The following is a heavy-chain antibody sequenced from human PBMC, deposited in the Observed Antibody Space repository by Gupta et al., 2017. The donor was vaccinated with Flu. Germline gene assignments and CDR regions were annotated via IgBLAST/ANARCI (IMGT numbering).Heavy chain of an antibody. CDR3: ARHFSDREAFDI. D-gene: IGHD3-22*01. J-gene: IGHJ3*02. CDR2: ISSSSSYI. V-gene: IGHV3-21*01. Sequence: GRQAPGKGLEWVASISSSSSYIYYADSVKGRFTISRDNAENSLFLQMNSLRAEDAAVYYCARHFSDREAFDIWGQGTTVTV.